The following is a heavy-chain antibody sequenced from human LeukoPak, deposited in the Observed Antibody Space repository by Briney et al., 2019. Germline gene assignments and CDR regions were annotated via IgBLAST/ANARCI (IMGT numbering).Heavy chain of an antibody. V-gene: IGHV3-23*01. D-gene: IGHD3-10*01. J-gene: IGHJ6*02. CDR3: AKDMGSGSPRDYGMDV. Sequence: PGGSLRLSCAASGFTFSRYAMSWVRQAPGKGLEWVSALGVSVSGYGGSTYYADSVKGRFTISRDNSKNTLYLQMNSLRAEDTAVYYCAKDMGSGSPRDYGMDVWGQGTTVTVSS. CDR2: LGVSVSGYGGST. CDR1: GFTFSRYA.